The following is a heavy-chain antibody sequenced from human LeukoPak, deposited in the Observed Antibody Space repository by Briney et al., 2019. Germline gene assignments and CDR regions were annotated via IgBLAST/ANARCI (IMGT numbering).Heavy chain of an antibody. D-gene: IGHD1-14*01. CDR1: GLTFRSYT. CDR3: ARSITGDY. CDR2: FTSDTGDT. Sequence: PGGSLRLSCAASGLTFRSYTMTWVRQAPGKGLEWVSAFTSDTGDTYYAESVRGRSTISRDNSKNTLYLQMNSLRAEDTAVYYCARSITGDYWGQGALVTVSS. V-gene: IGHV3-23*01. J-gene: IGHJ4*02.